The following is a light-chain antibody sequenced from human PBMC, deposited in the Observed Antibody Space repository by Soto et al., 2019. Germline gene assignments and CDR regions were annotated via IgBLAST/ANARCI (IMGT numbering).Light chain of an antibody. CDR3: QHYGSSPRT. CDR1: QSVPGRY. V-gene: IGKV3-20*01. J-gene: IGKJ1*01. CDR2: GAS. Sequence: EIVLTHCPGTLYLSPGEIASLSCRSIQSVPGRYLAWYQQKPGQAPRLLMHGASSRTTGIPERFSGSGSGTDFTLTITRVEPEDCEVYYCQHYGSSPRTFGQGTKVDIK.